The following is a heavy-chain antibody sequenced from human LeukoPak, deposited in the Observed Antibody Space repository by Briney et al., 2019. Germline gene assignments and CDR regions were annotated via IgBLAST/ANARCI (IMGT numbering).Heavy chain of an antibody. V-gene: IGHV4-39*02. CDR3: AREIGGAADT. D-gene: IGHD6-13*01. CDR2: IYYSGTT. Sequence: SETLSLTCSVSGGSISSSSYYWAWIRQPPGKGLEWIGSIYYSGTTYYNPSLKSRLTISVDTSKNHFSLKLSSVTAAHTAVYYCAREIGGAADTWGQGTLVTVSS. CDR1: GGSISSSSYY. J-gene: IGHJ5*02.